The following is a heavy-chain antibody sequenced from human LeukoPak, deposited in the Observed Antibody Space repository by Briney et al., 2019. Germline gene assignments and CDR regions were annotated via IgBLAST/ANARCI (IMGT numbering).Heavy chain of an antibody. CDR1: GGTFSSYA. Sequence: SVKVSCKASGGTFSSYAISWVRQAPGQGLEWMGRIIPIFGTANYAQKFQGRVTITADESTSTAYMELSSLRSEDAAVYYCARADCSSTSCYLNPPYYYYGMDVWGKGTTVTVSS. CDR3: ARADCSSTSCYLNPPYYYYGMDV. CDR2: IIPIFGTA. V-gene: IGHV1-69*13. D-gene: IGHD2-2*01. J-gene: IGHJ6*04.